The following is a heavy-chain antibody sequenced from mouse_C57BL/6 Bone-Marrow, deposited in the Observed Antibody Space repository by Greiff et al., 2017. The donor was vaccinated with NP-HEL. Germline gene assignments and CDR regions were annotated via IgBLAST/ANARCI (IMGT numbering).Heavy chain of an antibody. CDR3: AREDYYGSSPGWFAY. D-gene: IGHD1-1*01. V-gene: IGHV2-9-1*01. J-gene: IGHJ3*01. CDR1: GFSLTSYA. Sequence: QVQLKESGPGLVAPSQSLSITCTVSGFSLTSYAISWVRQPPGKGLEWLGVIWTGGGTHYNSALKSRLSISKDNSKSQVFLKMNSLQTDDTARYYCAREDYYGSSPGWFAYWGQGTLVTVSA. CDR2: IWTGGGT.